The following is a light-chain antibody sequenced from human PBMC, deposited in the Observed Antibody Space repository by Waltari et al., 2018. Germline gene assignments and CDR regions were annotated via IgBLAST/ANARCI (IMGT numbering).Light chain of an antibody. CDR2: SNN. CDR3: AAWDDSLNGPWV. V-gene: IGLV1-44*01. J-gene: IGLJ3*02. Sequence: QSVLTQPPSASGTPGQRVTISCSGSSSNIGSNTVNWYQQLPGTAPKLPIYSNNQRPPGVPDRFSGSKSGTSASLAISGLQSEDEADYYCAAWDDSLNGPWVFGGGTKLTVL. CDR1: SSNIGSNT.